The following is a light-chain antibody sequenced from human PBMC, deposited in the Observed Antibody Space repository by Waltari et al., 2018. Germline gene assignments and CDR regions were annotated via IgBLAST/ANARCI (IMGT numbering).Light chain of an antibody. CDR1: QSISSS. V-gene: IGKV1-39*01. CDR3: QQSYSTPRT. J-gene: IGKJ1*01. Sequence: DIQMTQPQSSLSASVGERVTITCRASQSISSSLNCYQQKPGKAPKLLIYASSSLQSGVPSRFSGSGSGTDFTLTISSLQPEDFAIYCCQQSYSTPRTFGHGTKVEIK. CDR2: ASS.